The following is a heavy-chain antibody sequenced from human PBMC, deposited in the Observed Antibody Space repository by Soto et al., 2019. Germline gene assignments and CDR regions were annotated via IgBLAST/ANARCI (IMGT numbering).Heavy chain of an antibody. D-gene: IGHD3-10*01. CDR2: IIPIFGTA. V-gene: IGHV1-69*13. CDR3: ARGKLLRFRVFDY. CDR1: GGTFSSYA. J-gene: IGHJ4*02. Sequence: SVKVSCKASGGTFSSYAISWVRQAPGQGLEWMGGIIPIFGTANYAQKFQGRVTITADESTSTAYMELSSLRSEDTAVYYCARGKLLRFRVFDYWGQGTLVTVSS.